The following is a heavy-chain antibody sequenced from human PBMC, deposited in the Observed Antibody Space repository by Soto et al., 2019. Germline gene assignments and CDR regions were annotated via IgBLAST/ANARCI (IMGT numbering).Heavy chain of an antibody. D-gene: IGHD3-9*01. J-gene: IGHJ4*02. CDR3: AKDNPQNYDILTGLFDY. CDR2: ISYDGSNK. V-gene: IGHV3-30*18. CDR1: GFTFSSYG. Sequence: PGGSLRLSCAASGFTFSSYGMHWVRQAPGKGLEWVAVISYDGSNKYYADSVKGRFTISRDNSKNTLYLQMNSLRAEDTTVYYCAKDNPQNYDILTGLFDYWGQGTLVTAPQ.